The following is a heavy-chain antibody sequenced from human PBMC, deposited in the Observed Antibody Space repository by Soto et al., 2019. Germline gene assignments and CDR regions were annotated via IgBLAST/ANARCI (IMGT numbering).Heavy chain of an antibody. J-gene: IGHJ5*02. V-gene: IGHV1-69*13. CDR1: GGTFSSYA. D-gene: IGHD3-10*02. CDR3: ARYGNYMFDNWFDT. Sequence: ASVKVSCKASGGTFSSYAISWVRQAPGQGLEWMGGIIPIFGTANYAQKFQGRVTITADESTSTAYMELSSLRSEDTAVYYCARYGNYMFDNWFDTWGQGTLVTVSS. CDR2: IIPIFGTA.